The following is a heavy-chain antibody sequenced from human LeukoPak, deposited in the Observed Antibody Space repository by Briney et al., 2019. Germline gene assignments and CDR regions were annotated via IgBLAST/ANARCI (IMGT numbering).Heavy chain of an antibody. D-gene: IGHD2-21*02. Sequence: SETLSLTCTVSGGSISSGSYYWRWIRQPAEKGLEWIGRIYTSGSTNYNPSLKSRVTISVDTSKTNFSLKLSAVTAADTAVYYCARGNCGGDCYNYYYYGMDVWRQETRVTV. CDR2: IYTSGST. CDR3: ARGNCGGDCYNYYYYGMDV. CDR1: GGSISSGSYY. J-gene: IGHJ6*02. V-gene: IGHV4-61*02.